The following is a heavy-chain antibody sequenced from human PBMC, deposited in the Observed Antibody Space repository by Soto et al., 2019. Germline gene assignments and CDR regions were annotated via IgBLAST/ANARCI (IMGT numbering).Heavy chain of an antibody. CDR3: ARDYYDSSGYYYYGMDV. D-gene: IGHD3-22*01. CDR1: GGSISSGGYY. J-gene: IGHJ6*02. CDR2: IYYSGST. V-gene: IGHV4-31*03. Sequence: QVQLQESGPGLVKPSQTLSLTCTVSGGSISSGGYYWSWIRQHPGKGPEWIGYIYYSGSTYYNPSLKSRVTISVDTSKNQFALKLSSVTAADTAVYYCARDYYDSSGYYYYGMDVWGQGTTVTVSS.